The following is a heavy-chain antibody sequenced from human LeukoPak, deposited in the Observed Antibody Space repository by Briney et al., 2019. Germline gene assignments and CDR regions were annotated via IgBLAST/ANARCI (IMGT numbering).Heavy chain of an antibody. CDR1: GFTFSSYA. CDR3: AKGHLWFREYIQWADAFDI. CDR2: ISGSGGST. J-gene: IGHJ3*02. Sequence: GGSLRLSCAASGFTFSSYAMSWVRQAPGKGLEWVSAISGSGGSTYYADSVKGRFTISRDSSKNTLYLQMNSLRAEDTAVYYCAKGHLWFREYIQWADAFDIWGQGTMVTVSS. V-gene: IGHV3-23*01. D-gene: IGHD3-10*01.